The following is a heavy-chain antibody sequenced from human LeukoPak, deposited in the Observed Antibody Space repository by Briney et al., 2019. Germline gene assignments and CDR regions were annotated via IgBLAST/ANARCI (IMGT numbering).Heavy chain of an antibody. V-gene: IGHV3-48*03. CDR3: ARERGYDFWSGSRVLFDY. Sequence: GGSLRLSCAASGFTFSSYEMNWVRQAPGKGLEWLSHISSSGSTIYYADSVKGRFTISRDNAKNSLYLQMSSLRAEDTAVYYCARERGYDFWSGSRVLFDYWGQGTLVTVSS. J-gene: IGHJ4*02. CDR1: GFTFSSYE. D-gene: IGHD3-3*01. CDR2: ISSSGSTI.